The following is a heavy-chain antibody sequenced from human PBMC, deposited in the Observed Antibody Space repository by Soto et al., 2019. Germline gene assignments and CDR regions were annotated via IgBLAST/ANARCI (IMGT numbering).Heavy chain of an antibody. D-gene: IGHD5-12*01. J-gene: IGHJ4*02. CDR2: IYYSGST. CDR1: GGSISSYY. Sequence: QVQLQESGPGLVKPSETLSLTRTVSGGSISSYYWSWIRQPPGKGLEWIGYIYYSGSTNYNPSLKNRFTISVDPSKNQFSLKLSSVTAADTAVYYCARLGDGYNFDYFDYWGQGTLVTVSS. CDR3: ARLGDGYNFDYFDY. V-gene: IGHV4-59*08.